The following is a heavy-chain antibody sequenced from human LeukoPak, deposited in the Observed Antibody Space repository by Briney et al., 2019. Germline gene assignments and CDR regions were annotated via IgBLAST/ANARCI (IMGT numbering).Heavy chain of an antibody. D-gene: IGHD1-26*01. V-gene: IGHV4-59*01. J-gene: IGHJ5*02. Sequence: SETLSLTCTVSGGSISDYYWSWIRQPPGKGLEWIGYIYYSGSTNYNPSLKSRVTISVDTSKNQFSLKLSSVTAADTAVYYCARGPFLVGATEFDPWGQGTLVTVSS. CDR1: GGSISDYY. CDR2: IYYSGST. CDR3: ARGPFLVGATEFDP.